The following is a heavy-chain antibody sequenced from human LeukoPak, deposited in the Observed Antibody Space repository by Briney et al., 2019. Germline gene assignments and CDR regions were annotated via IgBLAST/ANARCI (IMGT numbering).Heavy chain of an antibody. V-gene: IGHV3-23*01. CDR1: GFTFGSYA. D-gene: IGHD4-11*01. CDR3: ARRRLQIDY. Sequence: PGGSLRLSCAASGFTFGSYAMSWVRQAPGKGLEWVSGISGSSGGTYYAESVKGRFIISRDSSQNTLYLQMHSLKVEDTAIYYCARRRLQIDYWGQGALVTVSS. J-gene: IGHJ4*02. CDR2: ISGSSGGT.